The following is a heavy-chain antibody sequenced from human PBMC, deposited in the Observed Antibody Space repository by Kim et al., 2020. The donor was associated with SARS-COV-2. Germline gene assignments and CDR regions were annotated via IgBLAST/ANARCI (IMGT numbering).Heavy chain of an antibody. J-gene: IGHJ3*02. CDR2: IYNSGST. V-gene: IGHV4-59*08. CDR1: SGSISSYS. Sequence: SETLSLTCTFSSGSISSYSCSWIRQPPGKGLEWIGSIYNSGSTNYNPSLKSRVTISVDTSKNQFSLKLSTVTATDTAVYYCARGYAFDIWGQGTMVTVSS. CDR3: ARGYAFDI.